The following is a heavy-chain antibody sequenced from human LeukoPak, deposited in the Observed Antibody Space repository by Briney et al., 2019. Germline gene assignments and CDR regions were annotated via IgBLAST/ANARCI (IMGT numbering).Heavy chain of an antibody. CDR1: GFTFSSYA. Sequence: GGSLRLSCAASGFTFSSYAMSWVRQAPGKGLEWVSAISGSGGSTYYADSVKGRFTISRDNSKNTLYLQMNSLRAEDTAVYYCARDGAYCGGDCYPGAFDIWGQGTMVTVSS. J-gene: IGHJ3*02. CDR3: ARDGAYCGGDCYPGAFDI. V-gene: IGHV3-23*01. D-gene: IGHD2-21*02. CDR2: ISGSGGST.